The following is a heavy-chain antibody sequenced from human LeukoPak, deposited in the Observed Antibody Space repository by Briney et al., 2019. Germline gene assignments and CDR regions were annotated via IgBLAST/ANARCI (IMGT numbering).Heavy chain of an antibody. J-gene: IGHJ4*02. CDR1: GYNFATYG. CDR2: IAPYNDNA. V-gene: IGHV1-18*01. D-gene: IGHD4-17*01. CDR3: ARGVKDGDLKEELDY. Sequence: GASVKLSFKASGYNFATYGISWVRQAPGQGLEWMGWIAPYNDNANSAQKFQGRLSMTADTSTSTASMELRSLRSDDTAVYYCARGVKDGDLKEELDYWGQGTLVTVSS.